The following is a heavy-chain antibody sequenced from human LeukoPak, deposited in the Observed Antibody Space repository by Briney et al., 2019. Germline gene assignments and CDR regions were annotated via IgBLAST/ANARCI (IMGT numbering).Heavy chain of an antibody. CDR3: GRRVGVWCSGGSCNGFDL. CDR2: INHSGST. Sequence: SETLSLTCAVYGGSFSGYYWSWIRQPPGKGLEWIWEINHSGSTNYNPSPKSRVTISVDTSKNQFSLKLSSVTAADAAVYYCGRRVGVWCSGGSCNGFDLWGQGTLVTVSS. V-gene: IGHV4-34*01. J-gene: IGHJ5*02. D-gene: IGHD2-15*01. CDR1: GGSFSGYY.